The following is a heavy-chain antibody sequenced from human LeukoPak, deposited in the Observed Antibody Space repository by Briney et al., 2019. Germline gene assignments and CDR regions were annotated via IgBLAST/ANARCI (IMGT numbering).Heavy chain of an antibody. D-gene: IGHD5-18*01. CDR2: MNPNSGNT. J-gene: IGHJ4*02. V-gene: IGHV1-8*01. Sequence: ASVKVSCKASGYTFTSYDINWVRRATGQGLEWMGWMNPNSGNTGYAQKFQGRVTMTRNTSISTAYMELSSLRSEDTAVYYCARSDYSYGSNSVGYWGQGTLVTVSS. CDR3: ARSDYSYGSNSVGY. CDR1: GYTFTSYD.